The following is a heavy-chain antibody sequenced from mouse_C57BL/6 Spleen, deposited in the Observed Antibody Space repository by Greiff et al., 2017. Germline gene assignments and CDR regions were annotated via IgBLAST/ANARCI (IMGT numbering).Heavy chain of an antibody. D-gene: IGHD4-1*01. V-gene: IGHV1-69*01. CDR3: ARGGLGPAWCAY. CDR1: GYTFTSYW. J-gene: IGHJ3*01. Sequence: VQLQQPGAELVMPGASVKLSCKASGYTFTSYWMHWVKQRPGQGLEWIGEIDPSDSYTNYNQKFKGKSTLTVDKSSSTAYMQLSSLSSEDSAVYYCARGGLGPAWCAYWGQGTLVTVSA. CDR2: IDPSDSYT.